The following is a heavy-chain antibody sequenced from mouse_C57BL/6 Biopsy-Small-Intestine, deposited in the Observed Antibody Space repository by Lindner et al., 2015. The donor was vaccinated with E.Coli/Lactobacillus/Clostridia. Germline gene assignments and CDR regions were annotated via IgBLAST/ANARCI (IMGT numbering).Heavy chain of an antibody. D-gene: IGHD2-1*01. CDR1: GYSFTDYN. V-gene: IGHV1-39*01. Sequence: VQLQESGPELVKPGASVKISCKASGYSFTDYNMNWVKQSNGKSLEWIGRINPNYVTTSYNQKFKGKATLTVDKSSSTAYMELRSLTSEDSAVYYCARSYGNYAYFDYWGQGTTLTVSS. J-gene: IGHJ2*01. CDR3: ARSYGNYAYFDY. CDR2: INPNYVTT.